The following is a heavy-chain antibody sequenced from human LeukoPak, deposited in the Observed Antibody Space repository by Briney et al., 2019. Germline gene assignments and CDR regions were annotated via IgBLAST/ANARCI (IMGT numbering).Heavy chain of an antibody. D-gene: IGHD3-9*01. J-gene: IGHJ4*02. CDR2: IYIAGGT. CDR3: AKVSESNYDFLTGYYTPYYFDY. V-gene: IGHV3-53*01. Sequence: HPGGSLRLSCTVSGFSVSSNSMSGVRQAPGKGLEWVSVIYIAGGTHYSDSVKGRFTISRDNAKNSLYLQMNSLRAEDTAVYYCAKVSESNYDFLTGYYTPYYFDYWGQGTLVTVSS. CDR1: GFSVSSNS.